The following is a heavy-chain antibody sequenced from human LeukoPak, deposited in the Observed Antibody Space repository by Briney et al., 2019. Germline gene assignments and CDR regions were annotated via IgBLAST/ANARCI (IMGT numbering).Heavy chain of an antibody. CDR1: GDSVSSNSAA. V-gene: IGHV6-1*01. Sequence: SQTLSLTCAISGDSVSSNSAAWNWIRQSPSRGLEWLGRTYYRSKWSNNYAISVKSRITINPDTSKNQFSLHLNSVTPEDTAVYYCARGLYDSSWYYLDYWGQGTLVTVSS. J-gene: IGHJ4*02. CDR3: ARGLYDSSWYYLDY. CDR2: TYYRSKWSN. D-gene: IGHD6-13*01.